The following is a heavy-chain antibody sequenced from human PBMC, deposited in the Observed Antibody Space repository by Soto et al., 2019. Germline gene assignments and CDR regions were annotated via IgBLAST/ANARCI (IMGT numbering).Heavy chain of an antibody. CDR3: ARDLAPYYDFWSGYSFDY. D-gene: IGHD3-3*01. CDR2: ISANSADT. CDR1: GYTFTSYG. J-gene: IGHJ4*02. Sequence: ASVKVSCKTSGYTFTSYGFSWVRQAPGQGLEWVAWISANSADTNSAEKFQGRVTLTTDTSTSTAYMELRSLTSDDTAVYFCARDLAPYYDFWSGYSFDYWGQGALVTVSS. V-gene: IGHV1-18*01.